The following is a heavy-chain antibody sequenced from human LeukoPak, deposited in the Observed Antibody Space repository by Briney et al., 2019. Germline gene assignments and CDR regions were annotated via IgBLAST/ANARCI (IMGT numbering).Heavy chain of an antibody. V-gene: IGHV3-11*04. Sequence: GGSLRLSYAASGFTFSDSYMTWIRQAPGKGLEWVSYISNSGSSIYYADSVKGRFTTSRDNAKSSLYLQMNSLRAEDTAVYYCGRGHWGLDYWGQGALVTVSS. CDR3: GRGHWGLDY. CDR2: ISNSGSSI. J-gene: IGHJ4*02. CDR1: GFTFSDSY. D-gene: IGHD7-27*01.